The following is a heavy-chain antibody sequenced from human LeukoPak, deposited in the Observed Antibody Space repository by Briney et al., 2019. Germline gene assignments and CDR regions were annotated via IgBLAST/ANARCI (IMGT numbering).Heavy chain of an antibody. CDR1: GDSISTTSYF. D-gene: IGHD2-2*01. Sequence: PSETLSLTCTVSGDSISTTSYFWAWVRQPPGGGLEWIASIYYSGTTYYKSSLKSRVMISIERSKNHFSLNMNSLTAADTALYFCARVYSSTHNWFDTWGQGIHVTVSS. CDR2: IYYSGTT. CDR3: ARVYSSTHNWFDT. V-gene: IGHV4-39*07. J-gene: IGHJ5*02.